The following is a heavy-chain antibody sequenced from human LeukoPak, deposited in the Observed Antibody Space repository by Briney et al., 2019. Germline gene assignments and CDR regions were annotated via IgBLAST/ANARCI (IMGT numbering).Heavy chain of an antibody. CDR1: GYSISSGYY. Sequence: SETLSLICAVSGYSISSGYYWGWVRRPPGKGLEWIGTISHSGSTYYNPSLKSRVTISVDTSKNQFSLKLSSVTAADTTLYYCARDHGGTLDYWGQGTLVTVSS. V-gene: IGHV4-38-2*02. CDR3: ARDHGGTLDY. CDR2: ISHSGST. D-gene: IGHD4-23*01. J-gene: IGHJ4*02.